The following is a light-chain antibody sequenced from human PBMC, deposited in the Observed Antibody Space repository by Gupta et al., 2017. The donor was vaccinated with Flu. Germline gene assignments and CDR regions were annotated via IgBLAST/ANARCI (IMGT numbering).Light chain of an antibody. V-gene: IGKV4-1*01. CDR3: QQYYTTPIT. Sequence: DVVMTQFPDSLAVSLGERATINCKSSQSVLYSSNNKNYLAWYQQKPRQPPKLLIYWASTRESGVPDRFSGSGSGTDFTLTISSLQAEDVAVYYCQQYYTTPITFGQGTQLEIK. CDR1: QSVLYSSNNKNY. J-gene: IGKJ5*01. CDR2: WAS.